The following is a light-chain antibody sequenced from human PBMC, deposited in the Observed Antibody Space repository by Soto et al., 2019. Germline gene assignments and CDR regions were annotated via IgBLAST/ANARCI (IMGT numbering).Light chain of an antibody. CDR2: KAS. Sequence: DIQMTQSPSSLSASVGDRVTITCRASQSISSYLNWYQQKPGKAPKLLIYKASTLKSGVPPRFSGSGSGTEFTLTISSLQSEDIAIYYCQHYDNWPFTFGQGTKVDIK. CDR3: QHYDNWPFT. V-gene: IGKV1-39*01. J-gene: IGKJ2*01. CDR1: QSISSY.